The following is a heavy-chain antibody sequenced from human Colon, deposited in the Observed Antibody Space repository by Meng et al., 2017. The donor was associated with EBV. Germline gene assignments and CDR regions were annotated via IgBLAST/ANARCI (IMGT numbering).Heavy chain of an antibody. CDR3: ASSDYYRSDY. V-gene: IGHV4-30-4*01. CDR2: IYYSGGT. J-gene: IGHJ4*02. D-gene: IGHD3-22*01. CDR1: GDSISSGGYY. Sequence: QVQLPESGPGLVKPSQTLSLTCAVSGDSISSGGYYWSWIHQPPGMGPEWIGYIYYSGGTYYNPSLKSRVTMSIDTSKNQFSLKLTSVTAADTAVYYCASSDYYRSDYWGQGPLVTVSS.